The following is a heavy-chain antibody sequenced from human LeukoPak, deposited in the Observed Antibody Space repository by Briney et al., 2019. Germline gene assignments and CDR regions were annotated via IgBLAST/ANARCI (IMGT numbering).Heavy chain of an antibody. J-gene: IGHJ5*02. V-gene: IGHV3-23*01. CDR3: AKGSSGYFVDL. Sequence: GGSWSFSGEALGLIFNNFGLIWVRKAQGKGLDWVSAISNDGGGTNYADFVKGRFTISRDNSKNTLFLQMNSLRAEDTALYYCAKGSSGYFVDLWGQETLVTVSS. D-gene: IGHD3-22*01. CDR1: GLIFNNFG. CDR2: ISNDGGGT.